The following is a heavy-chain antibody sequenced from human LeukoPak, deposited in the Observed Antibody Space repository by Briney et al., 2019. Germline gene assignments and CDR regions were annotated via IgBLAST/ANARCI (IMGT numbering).Heavy chain of an antibody. V-gene: IGHV3-30*18. D-gene: IGHD1-7*01. CDR2: ISYDGSNK. CDR1: GFTFSSYG. Sequence: PGGSLRLSCAASGFTFSSYGMHWVRQAPGKGLEWVAVISYDGSNKYHADSVKGRFTISRDNSKNTLYLQMNSLRAEDTAVYYCAKDAGTTLELDYYYYGMDVWGQGTTVTVSS. CDR3: AKDAGTTLELDYYYYGMDV. J-gene: IGHJ6*02.